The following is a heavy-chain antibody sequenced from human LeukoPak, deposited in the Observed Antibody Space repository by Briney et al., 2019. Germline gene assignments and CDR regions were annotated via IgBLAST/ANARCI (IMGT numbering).Heavy chain of an antibody. Sequence: SETLSLTCTVSGGSISSSSYYWGWIRQPPGKGLEWIGSIYYSGSTYYNPSLKSRVTISVDTSKNQFSLKLSSVTAADTAVYYCARDFTMVRGVDYWGQGTLVTVSS. CDR2: IYYSGST. J-gene: IGHJ4*02. CDR3: ARDFTMVRGVDY. D-gene: IGHD3-10*01. CDR1: GGSISSSSYY. V-gene: IGHV4-39*07.